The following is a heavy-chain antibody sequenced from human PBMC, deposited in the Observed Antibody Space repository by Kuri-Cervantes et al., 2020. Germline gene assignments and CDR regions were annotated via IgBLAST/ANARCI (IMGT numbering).Heavy chain of an antibody. D-gene: IGHD3-10*01. Sequence: SGTLSLTCAISGDSFSSNSAAWNWIRQSPSRGLEWLGRTYYRSKWYNDYAVSVKSRITINPDTSKNQFSLQLNSVTPEDTAVYYCALNHYGSGSYYSSFDYWGQGILVTVSS. V-gene: IGHV6-1*01. CDR2: TYYRSKWYN. J-gene: IGHJ4*02. CDR1: GDSFSSNSAA. CDR3: ALNHYGSGSYYSSFDY.